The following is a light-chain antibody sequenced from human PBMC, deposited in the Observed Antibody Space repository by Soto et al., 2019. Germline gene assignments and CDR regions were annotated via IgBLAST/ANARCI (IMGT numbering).Light chain of an antibody. CDR1: QSVSSN. CDR3: QQYTNWPPMYT. Sequence: EIVMTQSPATLSVSPGERATLSCMASQSVSSNLAWYQQKPGQAPRLLIYGASTRATGIPARFSGSGSGTEITLTISSLQSEDFAVYYCQQYTNWPPMYTFGQRTKLEIK. CDR2: GAS. V-gene: IGKV3-15*01. J-gene: IGKJ2*01.